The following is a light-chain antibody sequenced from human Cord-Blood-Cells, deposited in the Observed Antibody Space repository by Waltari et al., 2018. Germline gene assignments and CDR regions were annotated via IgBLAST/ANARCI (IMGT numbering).Light chain of an antibody. J-gene: IGKJ2*01. CDR1: QSVSSSY. Sequence: EIVLTQSPGTLSLSPAEGATLPRRASQSVSSSYLAWYQQKPGQAPRLLIYGASSRATGIPDRFSGSGSGTDFTLTISRLEPEDFAVYYCQQYGSSPYTFGQGTKLEIK. CDR2: GAS. CDR3: QQYGSSPYT. V-gene: IGKV3-20*01.